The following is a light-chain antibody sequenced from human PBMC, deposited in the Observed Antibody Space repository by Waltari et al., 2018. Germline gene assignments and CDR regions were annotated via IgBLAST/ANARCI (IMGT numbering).Light chain of an antibody. CDR3: AAWDDNLIGAV. Sequence: QSVLTQPPSASGTPGHSVTNSCPGRSPNSGRQTVFWYQQLPGTAPKLLLPPTHPRPSGVPDRFSGSKSGTSASLAISGLRSEDEADYYCAAWDDNLIGAVFGGGTQLTVL. V-gene: IGLV1-47*01. CDR1: SPNSGRQT. CDR2: PTH. J-gene: IGLJ7*01.